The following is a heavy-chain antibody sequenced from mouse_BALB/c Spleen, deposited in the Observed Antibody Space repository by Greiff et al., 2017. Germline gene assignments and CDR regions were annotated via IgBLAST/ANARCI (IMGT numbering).Heavy chain of an antibody. D-gene: IGHD1-2*01. CDR2: IDPANGNT. J-gene: IGHJ2*01. CDR1: GFNIKDTY. Sequence: EVQLQQSGAELVKPGASVKLSCTASGFNIKDTYMHWVKQRPEQGLEWIGRIDPANGNTKYDPKFQGKATITADTSSNTAYLQLSSLTSEDTAVYYCARADYYGYYFDYWGQGTTLTVSS. CDR3: ARADYYGYYFDY. V-gene: IGHV14-3*02.